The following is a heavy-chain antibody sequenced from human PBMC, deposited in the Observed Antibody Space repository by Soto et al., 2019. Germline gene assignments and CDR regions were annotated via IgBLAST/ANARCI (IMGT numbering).Heavy chain of an antibody. CDR2: MNPNSGNT. CDR3: ARGEILGYCSGGSCSDAFDI. CDR1: GYPFTSYD. Sequence: ASVKVSCKASGYPFTSYDINWVRQATGQGLERMGWMNPNSGNTGYAQKFQGRVTMTRNTSISTAYMELSSLRSEDTAVYYCARGEILGYCSGGSCSDAFDIWGQGTMVTVSS. J-gene: IGHJ3*02. D-gene: IGHD2-15*01. V-gene: IGHV1-8*01.